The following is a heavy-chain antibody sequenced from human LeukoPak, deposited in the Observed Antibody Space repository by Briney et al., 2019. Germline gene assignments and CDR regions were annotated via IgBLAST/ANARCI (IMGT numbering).Heavy chain of an antibody. J-gene: IGHJ4*02. CDR3: AREWGLESSGYYYAY. D-gene: IGHD3-22*01. CDR1: GGTFSRFT. V-gene: IGHV1-69*01. Sequence: SVKVSCKASGGTFSRFTISWVRQASGQGFEWMGGITPIFGTANFAQKFQGRVSITADGSTSTAFMELSSLRSEDTAVYYCAREWGLESSGYYYAYWGQGTLVTVSS. CDR2: ITPIFGTA.